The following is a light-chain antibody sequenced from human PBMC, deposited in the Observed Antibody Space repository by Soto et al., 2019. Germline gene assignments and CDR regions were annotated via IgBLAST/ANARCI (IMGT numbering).Light chain of an antibody. V-gene: IGLV1-47*01. CDR1: SSNIGNHF. Sequence: QSVLTQSPSVSGTPGQRVTISCSGGSSNIGNHFVYWHQQLPGMAPRLLIYKNGQRPSGIPDRFSGSKSGTSASLAISGLRSEDEADYYCATWDDSLSGVVFGGGTQLTVL. CDR3: ATWDDSLSGVV. J-gene: IGLJ2*01. CDR2: KNG.